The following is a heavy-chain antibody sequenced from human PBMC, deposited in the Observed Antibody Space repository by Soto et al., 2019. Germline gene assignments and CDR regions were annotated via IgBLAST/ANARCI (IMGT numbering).Heavy chain of an antibody. V-gene: IGHV4-31*03. CDR1: GGSISCGGYY. CDR3: ARDLVKDYYGMDV. J-gene: IGHJ6*02. CDR2: IYYSGST. Sequence: QVQLQESGPGLVKPSQTLSLTCTVTGGSISCGGYYWSWIRQHPGKGLEWNGYIYYSGSTYYNPSRKSRVTISVDTSKNQFSLKLSSVTAADTAVYFCARDLVKDYYGMDVWGQETTVTVSS.